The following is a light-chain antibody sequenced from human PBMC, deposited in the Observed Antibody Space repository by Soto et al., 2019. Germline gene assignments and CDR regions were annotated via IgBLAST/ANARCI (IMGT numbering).Light chain of an antibody. CDR1: QSVSSSY. V-gene: IGKV3-20*01. CDR2: GAS. Sequence: EIVLTQSPGTLSLSPGERATLSCRASQSVSSSYLGWYQQKPGQAPRLLIYGASSRATGIPDRFSGGGSGTDFTLTISRLEPEDFAVYYCQQYHNSPQTFGQGTKVDIK. CDR3: QQYHNSPQT. J-gene: IGKJ1*01.